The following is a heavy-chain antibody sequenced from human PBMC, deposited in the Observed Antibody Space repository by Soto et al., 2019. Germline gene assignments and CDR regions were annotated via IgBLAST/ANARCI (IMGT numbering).Heavy chain of an antibody. D-gene: IGHD3-22*01. V-gene: IGHV1-69*12. CDR1: GGTFSSYA. J-gene: IGHJ5*02. CDR3: ARFRALGLTMIDPSWFDP. Sequence: QVQLVQSGAEVKKPGSSVKVSCKASGGTFSSYAISWVRQAPGQGLEWMGGIIPIFGTANYAQKFQGRVTITADESTSTAYMELSSLRSEDTAVYYCARFRALGLTMIDPSWFDPWGQGTLVTVSS. CDR2: IIPIFGTA.